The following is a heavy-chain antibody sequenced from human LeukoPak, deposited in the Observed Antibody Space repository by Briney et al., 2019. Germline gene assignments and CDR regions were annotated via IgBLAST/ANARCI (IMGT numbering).Heavy chain of an antibody. Sequence: SETLSLTCAVYGGSFGGYYWSWIRQPPGKGLEWIGEINHSGSTNYNPSLKSRVTISVDTSKNQFSLKLSSVTAADTAVYYCARVGGPYSSSWYRRYNWFDPWGKGTLVTVST. CDR2: INHSGST. D-gene: IGHD6-13*01. CDR3: ARVGGPYSSSWYRRYNWFDP. CDR1: GGSFGGYY. V-gene: IGHV4-34*01. J-gene: IGHJ5*02.